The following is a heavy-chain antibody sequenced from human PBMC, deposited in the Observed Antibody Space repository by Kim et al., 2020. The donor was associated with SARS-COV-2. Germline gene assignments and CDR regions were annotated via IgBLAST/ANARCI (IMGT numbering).Heavy chain of an antibody. CDR1: GFTFTNHA. CDR3: ARHNSDSPDMDA. V-gene: IGHV3-30*04. D-gene: IGHD1-26*01. CDR2: ISKDANIK. J-gene: IGHJ6*02. Sequence: GGSLRLSCVASGFTFTNHAMHWVRQAPGKGLEWVAMISKDANIKYYADSVKGRFTISRDNSKNTLYLEMNDLRSDDMSIYYCARHNSDSPDMDAWGQGTTVTVSS.